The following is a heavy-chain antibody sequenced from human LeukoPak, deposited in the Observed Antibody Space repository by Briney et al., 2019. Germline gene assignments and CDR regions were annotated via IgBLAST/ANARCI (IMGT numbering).Heavy chain of an antibody. Sequence: ASVKVSCKASGYTFTGYYMHWVRQAPGQGLEWMGIINPSDGKTSYAQKFQGRVTMTRDTSTSTVYMELSSLRSEDTAVYYCAREIGPRQLHLWGSAFDYWGQGTLVTVSS. CDR2: INPSDGKT. CDR3: AREIGPRQLHLWGSAFDY. CDR1: GYTFTGYY. D-gene: IGHD5-18*01. J-gene: IGHJ4*02. V-gene: IGHV1-46*01.